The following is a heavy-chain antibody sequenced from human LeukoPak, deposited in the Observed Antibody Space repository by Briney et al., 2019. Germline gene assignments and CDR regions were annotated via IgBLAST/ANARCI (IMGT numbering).Heavy chain of an antibody. CDR2: MNPNSGNT. D-gene: IGHD2-2*01. J-gene: IGHJ4*02. CDR3: ARGLQEKYQLPMPGGVDY. V-gene: IGHV1-8*03. CDR1: GYTFTSYD. Sequence: GASVKVSCKASGYTFTSYDINWVRQATGQGLEWMGWMNPNSGNTGYAQKFQGRVTITRNTSVSTAYMELSSLRSEDTAVYYCARGLQEKYQLPMPGGVDYWGQGTLVTVSS.